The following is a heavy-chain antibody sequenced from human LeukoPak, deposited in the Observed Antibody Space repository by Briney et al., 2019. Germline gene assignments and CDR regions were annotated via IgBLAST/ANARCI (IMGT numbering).Heavy chain of an antibody. CDR3: AKAQYDWVTLAFDY. Sequence: GGSLRLSCAASGFTFSSYGMHWVPQAPGKGLEWVAFIRYDGSNKYYADSVKGRFTISRDNSKNTLYLQMNSLRAEDTAVYYCAKAQYDWVTLAFDYWGQGTLVTVSS. D-gene: IGHD4-23*01. J-gene: IGHJ4*02. V-gene: IGHV3-30*02. CDR1: GFTFSSYG. CDR2: IRYDGSNK.